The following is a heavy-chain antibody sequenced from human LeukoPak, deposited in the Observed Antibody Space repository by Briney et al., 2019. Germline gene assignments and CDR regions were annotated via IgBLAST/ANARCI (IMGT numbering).Heavy chain of an antibody. Sequence: GGSLRLSCAASGXTFSSYWVSWVRQAPGKGLEXXXXXXVDGSEKYCVDSVKGRFXISRDNAKNSLYVEMNSLRAEDTAVYYCARGYCSSTSCSPNWFDPWGQGTLVTVSS. CDR1: GXTFSSYW. CDR3: ARGYCSSTSCSPNWFDP. D-gene: IGHD2-2*01. J-gene: IGHJ5*02. V-gene: IGHV3-7*04. CDR2: XXVDGSEK.